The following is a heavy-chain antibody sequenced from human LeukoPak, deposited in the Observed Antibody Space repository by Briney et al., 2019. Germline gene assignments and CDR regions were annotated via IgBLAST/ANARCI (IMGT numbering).Heavy chain of an antibody. CDR1: GFTFSNAW. Sequence: GGSLRLSCAASGFTFSNAWMSWVRQAPGKGLEWVGRIKSKTDGGTTDYAAPVKGRFTISRDDSKNTLYLQMNSLKTEDTAMYYCTTGRHSGSYFDYWGQGTLVTVSS. V-gene: IGHV3-15*01. D-gene: IGHD1-26*01. J-gene: IGHJ4*02. CDR3: TTGRHSGSYFDY. CDR2: IKSKTDGGTT.